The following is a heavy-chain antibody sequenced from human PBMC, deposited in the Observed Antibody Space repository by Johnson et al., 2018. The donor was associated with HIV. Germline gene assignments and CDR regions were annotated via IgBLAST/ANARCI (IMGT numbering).Heavy chain of an antibody. CDR1: GFTFSSYA. Sequence: QVQLVESGGGVVQPGRSLRLSCAASGFTFSSYAMHWVRQAPGKGLEWVAVISYDGSNKYYADSVKGRFTISRDNSKNTLYLQMNSLRTEDTALYYWARETLSGNYWLGDALDAFDIWGQGTMVTVSS. V-gene: IGHV3-30*04. CDR2: ISYDGSNK. J-gene: IGHJ3*02. D-gene: IGHD1-26*01. CDR3: ARETLSGNYWLGDALDAFDI.